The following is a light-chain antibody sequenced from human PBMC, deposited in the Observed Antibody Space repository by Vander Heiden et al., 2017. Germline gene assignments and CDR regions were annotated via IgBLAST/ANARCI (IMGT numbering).Light chain of an antibody. J-gene: IGLJ3*02. CDR3: SSYKNSSTLFWV. Sequence: QSALTQPASVSGSPGQSITISCTGTSSDVGGYNYVSWYQQHPGKAPKLMMYEGSNRPSGVSKRFSGSKSGNTASLTIYGLQAEDEADYYCSSYKNSSTLFWVFGTGTKLTVL. CDR2: EGS. V-gene: IGLV2-14*01. CDR1: SSDVGGYNY.